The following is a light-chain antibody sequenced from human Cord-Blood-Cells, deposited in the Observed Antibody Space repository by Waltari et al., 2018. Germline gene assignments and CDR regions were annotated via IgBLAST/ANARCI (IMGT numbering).Light chain of an antibody. Sequence: QSALTQPASVSGSPGPSSPISCTGNSSHVGRYNLVSWYKQHPGKAPKPMIYEGSKRPSGVSNRFSGSKSGNTASLTISGLQAEDEADYYCCSYAGSSSKVFGGGTKLTVL. CDR1: SSHVGRYNL. CDR2: EGS. CDR3: CSYAGSSSKV. J-gene: IGLJ3*02. V-gene: IGLV2-23*01.